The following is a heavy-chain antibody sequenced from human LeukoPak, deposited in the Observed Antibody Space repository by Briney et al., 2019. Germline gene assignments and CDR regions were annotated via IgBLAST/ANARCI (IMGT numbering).Heavy chain of an antibody. CDR3: AREPEEEWLLLDY. V-gene: IGHV3-11*04. CDR1: GFTFSDYY. Sequence: GGSLRLSCAASGFTFSDYYMSWIRQAPGKGLEWVSYISSSGSTIYYADSVKGRFTISRDNARNSLYLQMNSLRAEDTAVYYCAREPEEEWLLLDYWGQGTVVTVSS. J-gene: IGHJ4*02. D-gene: IGHD3-3*01. CDR2: ISSSGSTI.